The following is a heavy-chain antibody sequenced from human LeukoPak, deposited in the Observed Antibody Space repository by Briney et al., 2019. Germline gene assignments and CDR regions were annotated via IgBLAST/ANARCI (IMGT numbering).Heavy chain of an antibody. D-gene: IGHD1-26*01. CDR2: ISAYNGNT. J-gene: IGHJ4*02. Sequence: ASVKVSCKASGYTFTSYGTSWVRQAPGQGLEWMGWISAYNGNTNYAQKLQGRVTMTTDTSTSTAYMELRSLRSDDTAVYYCARDDRVVGATYYFDYWGQGTLVTVSS. V-gene: IGHV1-18*01. CDR3: ARDDRVVGATYYFDY. CDR1: GYTFTSYG.